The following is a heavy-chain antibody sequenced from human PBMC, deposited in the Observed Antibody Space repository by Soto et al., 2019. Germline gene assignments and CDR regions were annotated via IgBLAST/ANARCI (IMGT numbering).Heavy chain of an antibody. CDR3: ARLYSSSWYGSGPGFDY. J-gene: IGHJ4*02. Sequence: SETLSLTCTVSGGSISSYYWSWIRQPPGKGLEWIGYIYYSGSTNYNPSLKSRVTISVDTSKNQFSLKLSSVTAADTAVYYCARLYSSSWYGSGPGFDYWGQGTLVTVSS. CDR1: GGSISSYY. CDR2: IYYSGST. V-gene: IGHV4-59*01. D-gene: IGHD6-13*01.